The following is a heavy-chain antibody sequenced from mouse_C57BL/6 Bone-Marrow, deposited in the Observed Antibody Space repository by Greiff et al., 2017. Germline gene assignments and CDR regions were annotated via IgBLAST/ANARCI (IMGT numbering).Heavy chain of an antibody. Sequence: EVKLVESGGGLVKPGGSLKLSCAASGFSFSSYAMSWVRQTPEKRLAWVATISDGGSYTSYPDNVKGRFTISRDKSKNNRYLQMNHLKSEDTAMYYCARSLTSLMGDYWGQGTSVTVSS. CDR1: GFSFSSYA. CDR3: ARSLTSLMGDY. V-gene: IGHV5-4*03. D-gene: IGHD4-1*01. J-gene: IGHJ4*01. CDR2: ISDGGSYT.